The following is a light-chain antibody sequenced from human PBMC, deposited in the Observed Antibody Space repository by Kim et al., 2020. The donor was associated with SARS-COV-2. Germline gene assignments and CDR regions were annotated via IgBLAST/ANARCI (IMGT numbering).Light chain of an antibody. Sequence: SASVGDRVIIPCRASQNVGNWVAWYQQKPGKAPNLLLYDASSLGSGVPSRFSGSGSGTEFTLTISSLQADDFATYYCQQYGTYWTFGQGTKVDIK. V-gene: IGKV1-5*01. CDR2: DAS. J-gene: IGKJ1*01. CDR1: QNVGNW. CDR3: QQYGTYWT.